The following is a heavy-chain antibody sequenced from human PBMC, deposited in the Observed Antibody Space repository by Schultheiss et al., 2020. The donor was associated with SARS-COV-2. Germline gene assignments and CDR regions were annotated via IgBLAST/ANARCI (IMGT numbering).Heavy chain of an antibody. CDR3: ARDLKAYGSYFRWFDP. Sequence: ASVKVSCKASGYTFNSYGISWVRQAPGQGLEWMGWISAYNGNTNYAQKLQGRVTMTTDTSTSTAYMELSSLRSEDTAVYYCARDLKAYGSYFRWFDPWGQGTLVTVSS. J-gene: IGHJ5*02. V-gene: IGHV1-18*01. D-gene: IGHD1-26*01. CDR2: ISAYNGNT. CDR1: GYTFNSYG.